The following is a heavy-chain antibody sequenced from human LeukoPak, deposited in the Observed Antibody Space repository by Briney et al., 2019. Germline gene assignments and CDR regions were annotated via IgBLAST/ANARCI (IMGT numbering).Heavy chain of an antibody. J-gene: IGHJ4*02. CDR2: IIPIFGTA. D-gene: IGHD4-17*01. Sequence: SVKVSCKASGGSFSSYAISWVRQAPGQGLEWMGRIIPIFGTANYAQKFQGRVTITTDESTSTAYMELSSLRSEDTAVYYCARELLLPMTTVTTVYFDYWGQGTLVTVSS. V-gene: IGHV1-69*05. CDR1: GGSFSSYA. CDR3: ARELLLPMTTVTTVYFDY.